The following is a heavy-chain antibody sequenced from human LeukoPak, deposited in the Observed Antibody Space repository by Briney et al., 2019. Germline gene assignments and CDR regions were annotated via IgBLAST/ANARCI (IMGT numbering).Heavy chain of an antibody. Sequence: SETLSLTCSVSGGAIISYYWSRIRQPAGKGPEWIGCIYPTGNTDYNPSLKTRVTMSTDLSKKQFSLRLRSVPAADTAVYYCARLKFYDSTGYSPGYYMDVWGKGTAVTVSS. CDR1: GGAIISYY. CDR3: ARLKFYDSTGYSPGYYMDV. V-gene: IGHV4-4*07. CDR2: IYPTGNT. J-gene: IGHJ6*03. D-gene: IGHD3-22*01.